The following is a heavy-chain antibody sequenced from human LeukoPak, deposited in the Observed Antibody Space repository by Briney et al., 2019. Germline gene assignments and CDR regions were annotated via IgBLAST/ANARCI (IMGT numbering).Heavy chain of an antibody. CDR3: ARAPARWELLFDY. CDR2: ISSSGSTI. CDR1: GFTFSSYA. V-gene: IGHV3-48*03. Sequence: PGGSLRLSCAASGFTFSSYAMHWVRQAPGKGLEWVSYISSSGSTIYYADSVKGRFTISRDNAKNSLYLQMNSLRAEDTAVYYCARAPARWELLFDYWGQGTLVTVSS. J-gene: IGHJ4*02. D-gene: IGHD2-15*01.